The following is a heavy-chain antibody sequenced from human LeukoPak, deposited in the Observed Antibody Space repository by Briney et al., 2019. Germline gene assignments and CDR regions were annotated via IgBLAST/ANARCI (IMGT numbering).Heavy chain of an antibody. D-gene: IGHD2-15*01. V-gene: IGHV3-23*01. CDR3: AKGRCSGGSCYGRGFDY. Sequence: GGSLRLSCAVSGFTFNGYAMSWVRQSPGKGLEWGSGITGSGGSAYYTDSVKGRFTISRDNSKNTLYLQMNSLRAEDTAVYYCAKGRCSGGSCYGRGFDYWGQGTLVTVSS. CDR1: GFTFNGYA. CDR2: ITGSGGSA. J-gene: IGHJ4*02.